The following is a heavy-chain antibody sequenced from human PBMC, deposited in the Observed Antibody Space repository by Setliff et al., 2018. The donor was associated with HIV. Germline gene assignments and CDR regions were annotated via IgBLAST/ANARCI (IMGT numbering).Heavy chain of an antibody. CDR2: INHSGST. J-gene: IGHJ4*02. V-gene: IGHV4-34*01. D-gene: IGHD6-19*01. Sequence: KTSETLSLTCAVYGGSFSDYFWTWIRQPPGKGLEWIGDINHSGSTNYNPSLKSRVAMSFDTSKNQFSLKLISVTAADTAVYYCARGHDILEPSGPFDYWGQGTLVTAPQ. CDR1: GGSFSDYF. CDR3: ARGHDILEPSGPFDY.